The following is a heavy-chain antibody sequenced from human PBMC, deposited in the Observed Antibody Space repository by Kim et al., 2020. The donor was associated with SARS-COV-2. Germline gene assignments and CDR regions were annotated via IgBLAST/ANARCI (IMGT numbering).Heavy chain of an antibody. CDR1: GGSISSYY. D-gene: IGHD2-2*01. V-gene: IGHV4-59*08. CDR3: ARLDCSSTSCSAFQH. Sequence: SETLSLTCTVSGGSISSYYWSWIRQPPGKGLEWIGYIYYSGSTNYNPSLKSRVTISVDTSKNQFSLKLSSVTAADTAVYYCARLDCSSTSCSAFQHWGLG. CDR2: IYYSGST. J-gene: IGHJ1*01.